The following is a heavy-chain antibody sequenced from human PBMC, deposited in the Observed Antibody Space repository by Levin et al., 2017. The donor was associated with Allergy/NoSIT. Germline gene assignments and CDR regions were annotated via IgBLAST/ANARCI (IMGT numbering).Heavy chain of an antibody. CDR1: GYSFSSYY. V-gene: IGHV1-46*01. Sequence: ASVKVSCKASGYSFSSYYMHWVRQAPGQGLEWMGIINPSDGNTTYTQKFQGRLTMTRDTSTSTVFLELSSLRFEDTAVYYCARDLTNSYYESSGSLGHWGQGTLVTVSS. D-gene: IGHD3-22*01. J-gene: IGHJ4*02. CDR2: INPSDGNT. CDR3: ARDLTNSYYESSGSLGH.